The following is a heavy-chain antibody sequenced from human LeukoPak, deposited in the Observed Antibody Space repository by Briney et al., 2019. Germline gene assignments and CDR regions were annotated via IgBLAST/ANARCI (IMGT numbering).Heavy chain of an antibody. Sequence: KPSETLSLTCAVYGGSFSGYYWSWIRQHPGKGLEWIGYIYYSGSTYYNPSLKSRVTISVDTSKNQFSLKLSSVTAADTAVYYCAREGTFLGRRSLDYWGQGTLVTVSS. D-gene: IGHD1-26*01. CDR2: IYYSGST. J-gene: IGHJ4*02. V-gene: IGHV4-31*11. CDR1: GGSFSGYY. CDR3: AREGTFLGRRSLDY.